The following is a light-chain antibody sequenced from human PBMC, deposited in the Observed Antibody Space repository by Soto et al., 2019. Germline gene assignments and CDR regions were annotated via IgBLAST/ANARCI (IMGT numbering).Light chain of an antibody. J-gene: IGLJ2*01. Sequence: QSSLTQPASVSGSPGQSITISCTGTSNDVGGYDLVSWYQHHPGKAPKLMIYEVSNRPSGVSNRFSGSKSGNTASLTISGLQAEDEADYYCSSYTSSSTVFGGGTKLTVL. CDR3: SSYTSSSTV. V-gene: IGLV2-14*02. CDR1: SNDVGGYDL. CDR2: EVS.